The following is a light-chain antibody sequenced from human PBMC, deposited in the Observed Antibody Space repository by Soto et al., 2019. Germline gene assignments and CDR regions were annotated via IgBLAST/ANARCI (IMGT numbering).Light chain of an antibody. J-gene: IGKJ2*01. CDR2: AAS. V-gene: IGKV1-39*01. CDR3: QETYGTPYT. Sequence: DIRMTQSPSSVSASVGDRVTITCRASQSISVFLNWYQQRPGKAPRLLIFAASSLQSGVPSRFSGARSGTDFTLALSSLQPEDFATYYCQETYGTPYTFGQGTTLHI. CDR1: QSISVF.